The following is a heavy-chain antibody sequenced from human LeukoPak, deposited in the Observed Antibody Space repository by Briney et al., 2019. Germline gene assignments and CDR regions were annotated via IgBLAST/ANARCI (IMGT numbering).Heavy chain of an antibody. D-gene: IGHD1-1*01. J-gene: IGHJ6*02. CDR3: TTNVERRSYYYYYGMDV. V-gene: IGHV3-15*01. Sequence: GGSLRLSCAASGFTFSNAWMSWVRQAPGKGLEWVGRIKSKTDGGTTDYAAPVKGRFTISRDDSKDTLYLQTNNLKTEDTAVYYCTTNVERRSYYYYYGMDVWGQGTTVTVSS. CDR1: GFTFSNAW. CDR2: IKSKTDGGTT.